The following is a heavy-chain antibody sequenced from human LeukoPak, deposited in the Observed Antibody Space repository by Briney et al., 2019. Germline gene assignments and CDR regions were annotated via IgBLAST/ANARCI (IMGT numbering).Heavy chain of an antibody. J-gene: IGHJ4*02. D-gene: IGHD4-17*01. Sequence: SETLSLTCSVSGGSIIGHWWGWIRQPPGKGLEWIGDVFYSGSNNYNPSLKSRLTISLDTSKNQFSLNLRSVTATGTAMYYCARRNTADASIDFWGQGTLVTASS. CDR2: VFYSGSN. CDR3: ARRNTADASIDF. V-gene: IGHV4-59*08. CDR1: GGSIIGHW.